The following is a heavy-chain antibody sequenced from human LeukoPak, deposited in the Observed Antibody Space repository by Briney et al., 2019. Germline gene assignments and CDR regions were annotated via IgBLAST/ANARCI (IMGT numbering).Heavy chain of an antibody. J-gene: IGHJ6*02. Sequence: SGSPSLTCAVYGGSSSGYYWSSIARPAGKELERIGELKHSGSTNYNPSHKRRVNISVGTSTHRFSLKLSSVTGADTAMYYCARGLVPVLYGMDVWGQRTTVTVSS. CDR2: LKHSGST. D-gene: IGHD4/OR15-4a*01. V-gene: IGHV4-34*01. CDR3: ARGLVPVLYGMDV. CDR1: GGSSSGYY.